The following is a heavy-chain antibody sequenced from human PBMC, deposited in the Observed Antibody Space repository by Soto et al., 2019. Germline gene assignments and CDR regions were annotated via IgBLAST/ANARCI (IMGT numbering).Heavy chain of an antibody. J-gene: IGHJ6*02. CDR1: GLTFSSSA. CDR2: ISYDGSNK. CDR3: AAETKSYFYGMDV. V-gene: IGHV3-30*03. Sequence: GGFLRLSCAASGLTFSSSAMHWARQAPGKGLEWVALISYDGSNKYYVDSVKGRFTISRDNSKNTLDLQMNSLREEDTAVYYCAAETKSYFYGMDVWGQGTTVTVPS.